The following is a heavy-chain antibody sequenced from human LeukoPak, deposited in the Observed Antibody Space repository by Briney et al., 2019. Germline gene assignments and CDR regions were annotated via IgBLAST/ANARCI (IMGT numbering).Heavy chain of an antibody. V-gene: IGHV3-7*01. J-gene: IGHJ4*02. CDR3: ARLSSGDYIDY. D-gene: IGHD4-17*01. CDR1: GFTFSSHY. CDR2: IKQDGSEK. Sequence: PEGSLRLSCAASGFTFSSHYMSWVRQAPGEGLEWVANIKQDGSEKHYVDSVKGRFTIFRDNPKNSLYLQLNSLRAEDTAVYYCARLSSGDYIDYWGQGTQVTVSS.